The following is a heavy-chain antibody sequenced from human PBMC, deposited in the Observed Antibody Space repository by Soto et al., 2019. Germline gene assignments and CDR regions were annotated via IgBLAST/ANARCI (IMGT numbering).Heavy chain of an antibody. CDR2: IGAGSAGT. Sequence: GGSLRLSCAASGFSFPSFAMSWVRQAPGKGLEWVSAIGAGSAGTHYADSVKGRFTISRDDSKNTLYLEMNSLRADDTAVYYCAAPRVWVARPRYFDPWGQGTPVTVSS. V-gene: IGHV3-23*01. D-gene: IGHD3-16*01. CDR1: GFSFPSFA. CDR3: AAPRVWVARPRYFDP. J-gene: IGHJ5*02.